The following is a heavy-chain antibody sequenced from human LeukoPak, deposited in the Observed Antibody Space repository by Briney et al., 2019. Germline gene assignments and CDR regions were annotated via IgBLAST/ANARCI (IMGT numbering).Heavy chain of an antibody. V-gene: IGHV1-18*01. D-gene: IGHD3-22*01. Sequence: GASVTVSCKASGYTFTSYGISWVRQAPGQGLEWMGWISAYNGNTNYAQKLQGRVTMTTDTSTSTAYMELRSLRSNDTAVYYCARDRGYYYDSSGYYPNWGQGTLVTVSS. CDR3: ARDRGYYYDSSGYYPN. CDR1: GYTFTSYG. J-gene: IGHJ4*02. CDR2: ISAYNGNT.